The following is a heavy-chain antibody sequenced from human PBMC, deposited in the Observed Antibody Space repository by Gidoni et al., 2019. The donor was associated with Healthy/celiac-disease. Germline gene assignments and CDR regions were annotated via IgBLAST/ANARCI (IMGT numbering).Heavy chain of an antibody. CDR1: GSTFTSYD. CDR2: MNPNSGKT. V-gene: IGHV1-8*01. J-gene: IGHJ4*02. Sequence: QVQLVQSGAEVKKPGASVKVSAKASGSTFTSYDINWVRQATGQGLEWMGGMNPNSGKTGYAQKFQGRVTITRNNSISTAYMELSSLRSEDTAVYYCARVAGMNLRSSPTNYWGQGTLVTVSS. D-gene: IGHD6-19*01. CDR3: ARVAGMNLRSSPTNY.